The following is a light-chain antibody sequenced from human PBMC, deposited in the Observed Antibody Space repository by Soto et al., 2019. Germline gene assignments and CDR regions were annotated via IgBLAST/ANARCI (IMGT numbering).Light chain of an antibody. V-gene: IGLV1-40*01. CDR1: SSNIGAGYD. J-gene: IGLJ2*01. CDR3: QSYDSSLSVV. CDR2: GNS. Sequence: QYVLTQPPSVSGAPGQMVTISCTGSSSNIGAGYDVHWYQQLPGTAPKLLIYGNSNRPSGVPDRFSGSKSGTSASLAITGLQAEDEADYYCQSYDSSLSVVFGGGTKLTVL.